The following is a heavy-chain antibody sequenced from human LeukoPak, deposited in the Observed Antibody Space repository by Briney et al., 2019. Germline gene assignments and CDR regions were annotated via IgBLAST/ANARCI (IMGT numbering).Heavy chain of an antibody. CDR3: AMSPRGYSGYGLSFGNWFDP. V-gene: IGHV1-46*01. CDR2: INPSGGST. D-gene: IGHD5-12*01. CDR1: GYTFTSYY. Sequence: ASVKVSCKASGYTFTSYYMHWVRQAPGQGLEWVGIINPSGGSTSYAQKFQGRVTMTRDTSTSTVYMELSSLRSEDTAVYYCAMSPRGYSGYGLSFGNWFDPWGQGTLVTVSS. J-gene: IGHJ5*02.